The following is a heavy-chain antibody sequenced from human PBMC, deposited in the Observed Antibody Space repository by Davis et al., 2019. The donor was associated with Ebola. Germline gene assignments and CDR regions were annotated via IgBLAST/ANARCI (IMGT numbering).Heavy chain of an antibody. CDR3: AGVGATAYYYYYGMDV. V-gene: IGHV3-74*01. CDR2: IKTDGTMT. J-gene: IGHJ6*04. Sequence: HTGGSLRLSCAASGFSFSSYWMHWVRQAPGKGLVWVSRIKTDGTMTGYGDSVQGRFTISRDNAKNSLYLQMNSLRDEDTAVYYCAGVGATAYYYYYGMDVWGKGTTVTVSS. D-gene: IGHD1-26*01. CDR1: GFSFSSYW.